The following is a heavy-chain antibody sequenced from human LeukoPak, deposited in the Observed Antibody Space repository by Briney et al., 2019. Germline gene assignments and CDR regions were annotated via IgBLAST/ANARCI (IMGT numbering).Heavy chain of an antibody. Sequence: GESLKISCKGSGYSFTSYWIGWVRQMPGKGLEWMGIIYPGDSDTRYSPSFQGQVTTSADKSISTAYLQWSSLKASDTAMYYCARTLLRYYYGMDVWGQGTTVTVSS. CDR1: GYSFTSYW. D-gene: IGHD3-9*01. J-gene: IGHJ6*02. CDR3: ARTLLRYYYGMDV. CDR2: IYPGDSDT. V-gene: IGHV5-51*01.